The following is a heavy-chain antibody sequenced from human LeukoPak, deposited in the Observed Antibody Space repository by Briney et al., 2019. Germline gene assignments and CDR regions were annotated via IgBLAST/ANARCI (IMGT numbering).Heavy chain of an antibody. CDR3: ARGAAGTTFDY. CDR1: GFKFDDYG. D-gene: IGHD1-1*01. Sequence: GESLKISCAASGFKFDDYGMSWVRQAPGKGLEWVSGINWNGGSTDYADSVKGRFTISRDNAKNPLYLQMISLRAEDTALYYCARGAAGTTFDYWGQGTLVTVSS. J-gene: IGHJ4*02. V-gene: IGHV3-20*04. CDR2: INWNGGST.